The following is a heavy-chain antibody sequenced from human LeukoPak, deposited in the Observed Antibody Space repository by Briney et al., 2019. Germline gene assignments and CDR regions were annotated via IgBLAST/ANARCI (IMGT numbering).Heavy chain of an antibody. V-gene: IGHV1-69*05. CDR2: IIPIFGTA. CDR1: GGTFSSYV. J-gene: IGHJ4*02. CDR3: ASSGFTVTKYYFDY. D-gene: IGHD4-17*01. Sequence: ASVKVSCKASGGTFSSYVISWVRQAPGQGLEWMGGIIPIFGTANYAQKFQGRVTITTDESTSTAYMELSSLRSEDTAVYYCASSGFTVTKYYFDYWGQGTLVTVSS.